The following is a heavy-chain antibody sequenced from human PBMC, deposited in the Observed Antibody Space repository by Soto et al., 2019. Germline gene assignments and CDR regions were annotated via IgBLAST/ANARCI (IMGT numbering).Heavy chain of an antibody. Sequence: PGGSLKLSCAASWFPFNSYAMSWVPQAPGEGLEWVSAISGSGGSTYYADSVKGRFTISRDNSKNTLYLQMNSLRAEDTAIYYCAKKSQYDFWSGPYYALDGWGKGTTVTVSS. CDR3: AKKSQYDFWSGPYYALDG. V-gene: IGHV3-23*01. CDR1: WFPFNSYA. J-gene: IGHJ6*04. D-gene: IGHD3-3*01. CDR2: ISGSGGST.